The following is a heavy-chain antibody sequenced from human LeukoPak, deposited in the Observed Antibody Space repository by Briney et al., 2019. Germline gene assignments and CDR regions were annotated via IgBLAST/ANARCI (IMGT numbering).Heavy chain of an antibody. D-gene: IGHD3-3*01. CDR2: ISYDGSNK. CDR1: GFTFSSYG. Sequence: PGGSLRLSCAASGFTFSSYGMHWVRQAPGKGLEWVAVISYDGSNKYYADSVKGRFTISRDNSKNTLYLQMNSLRAEDTAVYYCAKDGDADFWSGYSFLDVWGKGTTVTVSS. CDR3: AKDGDADFWSGYSFLDV. V-gene: IGHV3-30*18. J-gene: IGHJ6*03.